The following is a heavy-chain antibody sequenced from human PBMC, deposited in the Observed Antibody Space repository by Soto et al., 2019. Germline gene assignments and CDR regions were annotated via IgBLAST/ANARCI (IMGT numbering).Heavy chain of an antibody. V-gene: IGHV1-18*01. CDR1: GYTFTTYG. J-gene: IGHJ4*02. CDR2: ISAYNGNT. CDR3: ARDPGGIGVDY. D-gene: IGHD3-16*01. Sequence: QVQLVQSGAEVKKPGASVKVSCKASGYTFTTYGISWVRQAPGQGLEWMGWISAYNGNTNDAQKLQGRVTMTTDTSTSTDYMELRSLRSDDTAVYYCARDPGGIGVDYWGQGTLVTVSS.